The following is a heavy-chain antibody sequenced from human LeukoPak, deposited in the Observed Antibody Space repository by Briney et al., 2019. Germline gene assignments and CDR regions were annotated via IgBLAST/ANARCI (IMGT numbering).Heavy chain of an antibody. CDR3: AREGYGGKGY. CDR2: INPNSGGT. D-gene: IGHD4-23*01. CDR1: GYTFTGYY. V-gene: IGHV1-2*02. J-gene: IGHJ4*02. Sequence: ASVKVSCKASGYTFTGYYMHWVRQAPGQGLEWMGWINPNSGGTNYAQKFQGRVTISVDTSKNQSSLKLSSVTAADTAVYYCAREGYGGKGYWGQGTLVTVSS.